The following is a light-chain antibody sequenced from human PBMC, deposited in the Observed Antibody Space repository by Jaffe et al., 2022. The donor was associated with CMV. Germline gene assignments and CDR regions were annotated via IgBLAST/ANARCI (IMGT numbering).Light chain of an antibody. CDR2: DAS. Sequence: DIQMTQSPSPLSVSVGDRVTITCQASQDINNCLNWYQQKPGKAPKLLINDASNLEPGVPSRFSGSGSGTDFTLIISSLQPEDIATYYCQQYRNLPYTFGRGTTLDIK. V-gene: IGKV1-33*01. CDR3: QQYRNLPYT. J-gene: IGKJ2*01. CDR1: QDINNC.